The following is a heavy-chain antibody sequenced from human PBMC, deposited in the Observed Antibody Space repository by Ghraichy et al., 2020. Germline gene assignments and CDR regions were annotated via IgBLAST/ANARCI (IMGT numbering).Heavy chain of an antibody. V-gene: IGHV4-34*01. D-gene: IGHD6-13*01. Sequence: SETLSLTCAVYGGSFSGYYWSWIRQPPGKGLEWIGEINHSGSTNYNPSLKSRVTISVDTSKNQFSLKLSSVTAADTAVYYCARAAISPYYYGMDVWGQGTTVTVSS. J-gene: IGHJ6*02. CDR2: INHSGST. CDR1: GGSFSGYY. CDR3: ARAAISPYYYGMDV.